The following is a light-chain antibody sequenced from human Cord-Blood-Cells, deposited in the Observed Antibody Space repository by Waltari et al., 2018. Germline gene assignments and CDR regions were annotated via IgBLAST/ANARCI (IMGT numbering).Light chain of an antibody. V-gene: IGKV3-15*01. CDR3: QQYNNWPRT. J-gene: IGKJ2*01. CDR1: QSVSSN. CDR2: GAS. Sequence: IVLTHSPATLYASPRERATLSCRASQSVSSNLAWYQQKPGQAPRLLIYGASTRATGIPARFSGSGSGTEFTLTISSLQSEDFAVYYCQQYNNWPRTFGQGTKLEIK.